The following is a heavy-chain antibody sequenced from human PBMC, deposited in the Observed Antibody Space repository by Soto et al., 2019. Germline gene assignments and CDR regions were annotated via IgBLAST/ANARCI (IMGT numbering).Heavy chain of an antibody. J-gene: IGHJ5*02. CDR3: AKYPRGSGENYFDP. V-gene: IGHV3-23*01. CDR1: GFTFRFYA. CDR2: ISGSGGDT. D-gene: IGHD3-16*01. Sequence: GGSLRLSCAASGFTFRFYAMSWVRQPPGKGLEWISAISGSGGDTYYADSVKGRFTISRDNSKNTVSMKMNNLRAEDTAIYYCAKYPRGSGENYFDPWGPGTLVTVSS.